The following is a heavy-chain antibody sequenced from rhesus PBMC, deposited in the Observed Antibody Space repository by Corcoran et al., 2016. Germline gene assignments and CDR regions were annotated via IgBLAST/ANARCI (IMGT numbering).Heavy chain of an antibody. CDR1: GFSFSGYA. CDR2: INRGGDST. D-gene: IGHD1-26*01. J-gene: IGHJ4*01. V-gene: IGHV3S5*01. Sequence: EVQLVETGGGLVQPGGLLKLACAASGFSFSGYAVAWVRQAPGKGREGVSGINRGGDSTYYADSVKGRFTISRDNSKNTLSLQMNSLRAEDTAVYYCAFSGYKSFYWGQGVLVTVSS. CDR3: AFSGYKSFY.